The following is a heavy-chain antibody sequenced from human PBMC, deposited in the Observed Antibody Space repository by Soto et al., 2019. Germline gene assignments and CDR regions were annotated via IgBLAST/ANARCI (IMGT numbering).Heavy chain of an antibody. Sequence: SETLSLTCTVSGGSISSGGYYWSWIRQHPGKGLEWIGYIYYSGSTYYNPSLKSRVTISVDTSKNQFSLKLSSVTAADTAVYYCARSRFYYYDSGSDAFEIWGQGTMVTVSS. CDR1: GGSISSGGYY. J-gene: IGHJ3*02. D-gene: IGHD3-10*01. CDR3: ARSRFYYYDSGSDAFEI. V-gene: IGHV4-31*03. CDR2: IYYSGST.